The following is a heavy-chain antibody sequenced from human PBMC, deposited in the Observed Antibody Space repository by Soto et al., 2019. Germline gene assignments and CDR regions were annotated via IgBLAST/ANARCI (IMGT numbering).Heavy chain of an antibody. V-gene: IGHV4-4*02. CDR3: ARKAWIRFDY. CDR2: VFHTGDT. D-gene: IGHD1-1*01. J-gene: IGHJ4*02. Sequence: PSGTLSLTCSVSVDSISSSVWWTWVRQPPGKGLEWIGEVFHTGDTYFNPSLRSRVAMSVDKSTNEFSLKVTSVTAADTAIYYCARKAWIRFDYSCQG. CDR1: VDSISSSVW.